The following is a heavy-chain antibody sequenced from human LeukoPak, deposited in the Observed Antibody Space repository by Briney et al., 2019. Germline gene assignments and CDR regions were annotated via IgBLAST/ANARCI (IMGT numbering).Heavy chain of an antibody. D-gene: IGHD4-17*01. J-gene: IGHJ4*02. Sequence: SSETLSLTCTVSGGSISSSSYYWGWIRQPPRKGLEWIGSIYYSGSTYYNPSLKSRVTISVDTSKNQFSLKLSSVTAADTAVYYCVRQRSDYASTYFDYWGQGTLVTVSS. CDR3: VRQRSDYASTYFDY. V-gene: IGHV4-39*01. CDR1: GGSISSSSYY. CDR2: IYYSGST.